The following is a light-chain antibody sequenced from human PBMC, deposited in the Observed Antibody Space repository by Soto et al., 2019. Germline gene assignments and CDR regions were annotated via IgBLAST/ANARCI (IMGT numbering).Light chain of an antibody. J-gene: IGLJ2*01. CDR3: ATWDDSLGGPV. V-gene: IGLV1-47*01. Sequence: QLVLTQTPSVSGTPGQRVNISCSRSSSNIGRNYVYWYHQFPGTAPKLLIYRDNERPSGVPDRFSGSKSGTSASLAISGLRSGDEADYHCATWDDSLGGPVFGGGTKLTVL. CDR1: SSNIGRNY. CDR2: RDN.